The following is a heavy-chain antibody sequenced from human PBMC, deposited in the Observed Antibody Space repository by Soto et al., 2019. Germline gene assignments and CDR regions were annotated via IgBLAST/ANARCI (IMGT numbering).Heavy chain of an antibody. CDR2: ISYSGST. Sequence: PSETLSLTCTVSGASISSYYWTWIRQPPGKGLEWIGYISYSGSTNYNPSLKSRVTISVDTSKNQFSLKLSSVTAADTAVYYCARQVDFWSGYASYYYYYYMDVWGKGTTVTVSS. J-gene: IGHJ6*03. CDR3: ARQVDFWSGYASYYYYYYMDV. V-gene: IGHV4-59*08. D-gene: IGHD3-3*01. CDR1: GASISSYY.